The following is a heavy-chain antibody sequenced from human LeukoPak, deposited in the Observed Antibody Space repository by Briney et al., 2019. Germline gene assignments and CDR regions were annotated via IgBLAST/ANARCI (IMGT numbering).Heavy chain of an antibody. Sequence: PGGSLRLSRAVSGLTFSSYAMGGVRQAPGKGREWVSAISGSGGSTYYADSVKGRFTISRDNSKNTLYLQMNSLRAEDTAVYYCAKVDDSSGSDFDYWGQGTLVTVSS. CDR2: ISGSGGST. J-gene: IGHJ4*02. CDR1: GLTFSSYA. CDR3: AKVDDSSGSDFDY. D-gene: IGHD3-22*01. V-gene: IGHV3-23*01.